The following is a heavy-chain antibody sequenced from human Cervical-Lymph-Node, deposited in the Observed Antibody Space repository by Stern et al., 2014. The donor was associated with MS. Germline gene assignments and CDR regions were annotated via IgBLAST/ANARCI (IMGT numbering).Heavy chain of an antibody. CDR2: GSHLGST. CDR1: GGSISRAKW. J-gene: IGHJ3*01. Sequence: VQLVESGPGVVKPSGTLSLTCVVSGGSISRAKWRSWVRQPPGKGLEGIGEGSHLGSTNYNPSLKSRVSISLDKSNNQVSLKMDSVTAADTAVYYCASGHDAFALWGQGTLVTVSS. V-gene: IGHV4-4*02. CDR3: ASGHDAFAL.